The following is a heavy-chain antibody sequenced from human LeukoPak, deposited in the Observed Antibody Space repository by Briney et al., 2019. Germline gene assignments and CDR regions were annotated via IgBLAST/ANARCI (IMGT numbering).Heavy chain of an antibody. CDR2: IYSGGST. J-gene: IGHJ4*02. CDR1: GFTVSSNY. Sequence: GGSLRLSCAASGFTVSSNYMSWVRQAPGKGLEWVSVIYSGGSTYYADSVKGRFTISRDNSKNTLYLQMNSLRAEDTAVYYCARTQDYYDSSGYYYPPIYFDYWGQGTLVTVSS. D-gene: IGHD3-22*01. CDR3: ARTQDYYDSSGYYYPPIYFDY. V-gene: IGHV3-66*01.